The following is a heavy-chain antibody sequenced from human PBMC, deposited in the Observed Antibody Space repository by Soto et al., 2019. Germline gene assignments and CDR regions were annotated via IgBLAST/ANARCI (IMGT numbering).Heavy chain of an antibody. V-gene: IGHV4-59*01. Sequence: SETLSLTCTVSGGSISSYYWSWIRQPPGKGLEWIGYIYYSGSTNYNPSLKSRVTISVDTSKNQFSLKLSSVTAADTAVYYCARGDCSSTSCYAGGYYYYMDVWGKGTTVTVSS. CDR2: IYYSGST. CDR1: GGSISSYY. CDR3: ARGDCSSTSCYAGGYYYYMDV. D-gene: IGHD2-2*01. J-gene: IGHJ6*03.